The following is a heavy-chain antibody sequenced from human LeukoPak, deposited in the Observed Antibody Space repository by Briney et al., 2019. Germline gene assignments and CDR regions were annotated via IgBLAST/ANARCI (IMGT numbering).Heavy chain of an antibody. Sequence: SETLSLTCTVSGGSISSGGYYWSWIRQHPGKGLEWIGYIYYSGSTYYNPSLKSRVTISVDTPKNQFSLKLSSVTAADTAVYYCARQTENYGDYPWYFDYWGQETLVTVSS. CDR2: IYYSGST. D-gene: IGHD4-17*01. J-gene: IGHJ4*02. CDR3: ARQTENYGDYPWYFDY. V-gene: IGHV4-31*03. CDR1: GGSISSGGYY.